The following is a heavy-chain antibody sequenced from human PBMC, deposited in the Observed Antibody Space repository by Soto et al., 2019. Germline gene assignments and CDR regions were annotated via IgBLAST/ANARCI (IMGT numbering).Heavy chain of an antibody. J-gene: IGHJ4*02. CDR2: ISGSVGTT. Sequence: EVQLLESGGGLVQPGGSLRLSCAASGFTFNRNAMTWVRQAPGKGLEWVSSISGSVGTTYYADSVKGRFTISRDNSRSTLYLQMISLRAEDTALYYCAKGGQMSYWGQGTLVTVSS. CDR3: AKGGQMSY. V-gene: IGHV3-23*01. CDR1: GFTFNRNA. D-gene: IGHD3-16*01.